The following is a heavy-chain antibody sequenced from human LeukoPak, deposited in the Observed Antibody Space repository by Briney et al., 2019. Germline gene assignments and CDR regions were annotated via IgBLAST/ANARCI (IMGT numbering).Heavy chain of an antibody. J-gene: IGHJ4*02. CDR1: GYSFTSYW. CDR3: ARRRGYSSYRSYPDLDY. Sequence: GESLKISCKGSGYSFTSYWIGWVRQMPGKGLEWMGIIYPGDSDTKYSPSFQGQVTISADKSISTAYLQWSSLRAEDTAVYYCARRRGYSSYRSYPDLDYWGQGTLVTVSS. CDR2: IYPGDSDT. V-gene: IGHV5-51*01. D-gene: IGHD5-12*01.